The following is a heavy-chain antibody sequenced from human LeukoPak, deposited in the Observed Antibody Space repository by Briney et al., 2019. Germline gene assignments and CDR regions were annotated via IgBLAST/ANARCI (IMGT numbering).Heavy chain of an antibody. D-gene: IGHD3-3*01. CDR2: IKSKTDGGTT. CDR1: GFTFSNAW. Sequence: GGSLRLSCAAPGFTFSNAWMSWVRQAPGKGLECVGRIKSKTDGGTTDYAAPVKGRFTISRDDSKNTLYLQMNSLKTEDTAVYYCTRDFWSGYSIDPWGQGTLVTVSS. CDR3: TRDFWSGYSIDP. V-gene: IGHV3-15*01. J-gene: IGHJ5*02.